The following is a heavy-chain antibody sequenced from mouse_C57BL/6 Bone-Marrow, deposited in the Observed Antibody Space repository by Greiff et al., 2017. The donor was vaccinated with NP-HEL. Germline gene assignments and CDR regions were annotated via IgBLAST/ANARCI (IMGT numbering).Heavy chain of an antibody. CDR1: GFSLTSYG. D-gene: IGHD1-1*01. Sequence: VQLQQSGPGLVAPSQSLSITCTVSGFSLTSYGVHWVRQPPGKGLEWLVVIWSDGSTTYNSALKSRLSISKDNSKSQVFLKMNSLQTDDTAMYYCARHGATTVVAHWYFDVWGTGTTVTVSS. CDR2: IWSDGST. J-gene: IGHJ1*03. V-gene: IGHV2-6-1*01. CDR3: ARHGATTVVAHWYFDV.